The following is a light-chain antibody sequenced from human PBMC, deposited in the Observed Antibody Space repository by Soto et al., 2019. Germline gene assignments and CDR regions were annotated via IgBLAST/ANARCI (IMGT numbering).Light chain of an antibody. J-gene: IGKJ5*01. Sequence: DIQMTQSPSTLSGYVGDRVTITCRASQTISSWLAWYQQKPGKAPKLLIYDASSLESGVPSRFSATVSGTEFSLAITSLQPEDFATYYCQQLFDSPITFGQGTRPEIK. CDR3: QQLFDSPIT. V-gene: IGKV1-5*01. CDR2: DAS. CDR1: QTISSW.